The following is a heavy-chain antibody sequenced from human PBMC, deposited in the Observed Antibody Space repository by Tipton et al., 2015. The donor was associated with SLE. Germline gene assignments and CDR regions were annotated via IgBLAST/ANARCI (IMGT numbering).Heavy chain of an antibody. Sequence: TLSLTCTVSGYSISSGYSWGWIRQPPGKGLEWIGSMFHGGSTYYNPSLKRRVTISVDTSKNQFSLKLSSVTAADTAVYHCASSQYCSDSSCYSFDYWGQGPLVTVSS. D-gene: IGHD2-2*02. CDR2: MFHGGST. CDR3: ASSQYCSDSSCYSFDY. V-gene: IGHV4-38-2*02. CDR1: GYSISSGYS. J-gene: IGHJ4*02.